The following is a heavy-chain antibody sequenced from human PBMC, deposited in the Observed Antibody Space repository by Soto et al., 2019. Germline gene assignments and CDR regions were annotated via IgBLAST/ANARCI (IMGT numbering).Heavy chain of an antibody. D-gene: IGHD2-8*02. CDR2: ISYDGSNK. CDR3: GRAGPFDY. J-gene: IGHJ4*02. V-gene: IGHV3-30-3*01. Sequence: GGSLCLSCAASGFTFSSYAMQCVRQAPGKGLEWLAVISYDGSNKYYSYSVKGRSTIYRDNSKNTLYLQMNSLRAEDTAVYYCGRAGPFDYWGQGYLVTVSS. CDR1: GFTFSSYA.